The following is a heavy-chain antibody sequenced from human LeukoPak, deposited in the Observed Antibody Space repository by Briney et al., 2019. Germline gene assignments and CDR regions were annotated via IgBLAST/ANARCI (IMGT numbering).Heavy chain of an antibody. V-gene: IGHV1-18*01. CDR3: ARFGSQYYYDSSGSAHHFDY. J-gene: IGHJ4*02. Sequence: GASVKVSCKASGYTFTSYGISWVRQAPGQGLEWMGWISAYNGNTNYAQKLQGRVTMTTDTSTSTAYMELRSLRSDDTAVYYCARFGSQYYYDSSGSAHHFDYWGQGTLVTVSS. CDR1: GYTFTSYG. CDR2: ISAYNGNT. D-gene: IGHD3-22*01.